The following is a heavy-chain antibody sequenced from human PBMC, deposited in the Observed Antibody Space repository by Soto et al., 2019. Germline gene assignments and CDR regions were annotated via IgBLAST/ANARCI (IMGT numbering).Heavy chain of an antibody. D-gene: IGHD2-15*01. CDR3: AKDGGREGVFGTWFDT. J-gene: IGHJ5*02. V-gene: IGHV1-69*15. Sequence: QVQLVQSGAEVKKPGSSVKVSCKASGGTFSNYAITWVRQAPGQGLEWLGRIIPIFGTTDYAQKFQGRATITADESTTTAYMEMRSLRSADTPAYYCAKDGGREGVFGTWFDTWGQGTLVTVSS. CDR2: IIPIFGTT. CDR1: GGTFSNYA.